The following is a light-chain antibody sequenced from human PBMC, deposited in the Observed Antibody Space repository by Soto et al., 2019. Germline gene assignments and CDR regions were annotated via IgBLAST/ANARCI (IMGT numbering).Light chain of an antibody. Sequence: DIHMTQSPSTLSASVGDTVTITCRASESVNGWLAWYQQKPGKAPKLLIYDVFYLESGVPSRFSGSTSGTEFTLTISSLQPDDFATYYCQQYAAFSRTFGQGTTVDIK. CDR1: ESVNGW. J-gene: IGKJ1*01. CDR2: DVF. CDR3: QQYAAFSRT. V-gene: IGKV1-5*01.